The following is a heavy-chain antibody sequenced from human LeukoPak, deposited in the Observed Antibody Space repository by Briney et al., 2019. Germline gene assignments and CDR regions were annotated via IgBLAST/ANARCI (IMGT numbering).Heavy chain of an antibody. CDR1: GGSITSTNW. V-gene: IGHV4-4*02. Sequence: PSETLSLTCGVSGGSITSTNWWNWVRQPPGQGLEWIGEVSLSGLTNYNPSLSSRIIMALDTSKNHLSLHLTSVTAADTAVYYCSRENGAFSPFGYWGQGYLVTVLS. D-gene: IGHD2-8*01. J-gene: IGHJ4*02. CDR2: VSLSGLT. CDR3: SRENGAFSPFGY.